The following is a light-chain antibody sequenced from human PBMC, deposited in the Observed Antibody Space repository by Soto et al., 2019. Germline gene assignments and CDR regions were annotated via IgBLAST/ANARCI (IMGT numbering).Light chain of an antibody. V-gene: IGKV3D-20*02. J-gene: IGKJ1*01. CDR3: QQHSNSPWT. Sequence: EIVLTQSPGTLSLSPGESAALSCRASQSVTSNYLVWYRQKPGQAPRLLIYAISSRAAGIPDRFNGSGSGTDFTLPITSLEPEDSAVYYCQQHSNSPWTFGQGTRVEV. CDR1: QSVTSNY. CDR2: AIS.